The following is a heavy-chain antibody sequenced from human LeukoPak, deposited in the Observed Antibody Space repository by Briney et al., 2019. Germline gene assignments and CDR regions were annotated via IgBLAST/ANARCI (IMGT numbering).Heavy chain of an antibody. CDR1: GGSFSGYY. CDR2: INHSGST. CDR3: ARETAAAGPFIAINDY. J-gene: IGHJ4*02. Sequence: SETLSLTCAVYGGSFSGYYWSWIRQPPGKGLEWIGEINHSGSTNYNPSLKSRVTISVDTSKNQFSLKLSSVTAADTAIYYCARETAAAGPFIAINDYWGQGTLVTVSS. V-gene: IGHV4-34*01. D-gene: IGHD6-13*01.